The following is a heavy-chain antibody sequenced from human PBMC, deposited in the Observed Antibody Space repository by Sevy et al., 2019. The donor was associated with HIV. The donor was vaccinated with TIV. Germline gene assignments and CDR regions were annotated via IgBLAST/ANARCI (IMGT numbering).Heavy chain of an antibody. CDR3: AKDLGDTTVRVFYFDH. D-gene: IGHD1-1*01. J-gene: IGHJ4*02. CDR2: FSAGGYT. V-gene: IGHV3-23*01. Sequence: GGSLRLSCAASGFTFSAYAMAWVRQAPGKGLEWVSVFSAGGYTYYADSVKGRCTISRDNSKNTVYLQMNSLRAEDTAIYYCAKDLGDTTVRVFYFDHWGQGTLVTVSS. CDR1: GFTFSAYA.